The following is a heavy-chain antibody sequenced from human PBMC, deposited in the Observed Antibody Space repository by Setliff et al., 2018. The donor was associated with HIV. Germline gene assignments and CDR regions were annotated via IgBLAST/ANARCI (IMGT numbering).Heavy chain of an antibody. D-gene: IGHD3-3*01. CDR2: IYSSGTT. CDR3: ARGVTIFGVVTRHNYYMDV. CDR1: GGSNNSGSYY. Sequence: PSETLSLTCSVSGGSNNSGSYYWTWIRQPPGKGLEWIAYIYSSGTTNYNPSLRSRVTISLDTSKNQFSLKLSSVTAADTAVYYCARGVTIFGVVTRHNYYMDVWGKGTTVTVSS. J-gene: IGHJ6*03. V-gene: IGHV4-61*01.